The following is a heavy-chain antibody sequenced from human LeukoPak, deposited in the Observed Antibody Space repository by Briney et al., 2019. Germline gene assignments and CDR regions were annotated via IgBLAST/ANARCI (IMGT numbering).Heavy chain of an antibody. V-gene: IGHV4-59*11. J-gene: IGHJ3*02. CDR1: GGSISSHY. CDR3: ARVTISEYGGNSVGAFDI. Sequence: PSETLSLTCTVSGGSISSHYWSWIRQPPGKGLEWIGYIYYSGSTNYNPSLKSRVTISVDTSKNQFSLKLSSVTAADTAVYYCARVTISEYGGNSVGAFDIWGQGTMVTVPS. D-gene: IGHD4-23*01. CDR2: IYYSGST.